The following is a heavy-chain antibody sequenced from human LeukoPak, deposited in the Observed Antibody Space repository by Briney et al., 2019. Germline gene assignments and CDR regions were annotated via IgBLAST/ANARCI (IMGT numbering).Heavy chain of an antibody. CDR1: GGSISSSSYY. CDR2: IYYSGST. Sequence: PSETLSLTCTVSGGSISSSSYYWGWIRQPPGKGLEWIGSIYYSGSTYYNPSLKSRVTISVDTSKNQFSLKLSSVTAADTAVYYCARVMAPRIAVAGTLQPFDYWGQGTLVTVSS. D-gene: IGHD6-19*01. V-gene: IGHV4-39*07. CDR3: ARVMAPRIAVAGTLQPFDY. J-gene: IGHJ4*02.